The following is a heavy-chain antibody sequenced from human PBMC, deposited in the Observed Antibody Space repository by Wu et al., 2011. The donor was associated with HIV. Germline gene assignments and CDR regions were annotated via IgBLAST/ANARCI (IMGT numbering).Heavy chain of an antibody. D-gene: IGHD6-13*01. CDR1: GYTFTGYY. V-gene: IGHV1-69-2*01. CDR3: AIGIAAPKYFYSYYMDI. Sequence: VQLVQSGAEVKKPGASVKVSCKASGYTFTGYYIFWVRQAPGRGLEWMGPVDPEDGESMYAEKFQGRVTITADTSTDTAYMELSSLRSEDTAVYYCAIGIAAPKYFYSYYMDIWAEGPRSPSP. J-gene: IGHJ6*03. CDR2: VDPEDGES.